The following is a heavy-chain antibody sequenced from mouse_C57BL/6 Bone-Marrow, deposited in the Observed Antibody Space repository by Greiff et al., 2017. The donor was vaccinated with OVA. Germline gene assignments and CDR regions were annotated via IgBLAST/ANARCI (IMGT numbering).Heavy chain of an antibody. CDR3: AEGYYGSSNVY. CDR2: IHPNSGSN. D-gene: IGHD1-1*01. J-gene: IGHJ2*02. CDR1: GYTFTSYW. V-gene: IGHV1-64*01. Sequence: VQLQQPGAELVKPGASVKLSCKASGYTFTSYWMHWVKQRPGQGLAWIGMIHPNSGSNNYNEKFKSKATLTVDKSSSTANMQLSSLTSEGSAVYYCAEGYYGSSNVYWGQGTSLTVSS.